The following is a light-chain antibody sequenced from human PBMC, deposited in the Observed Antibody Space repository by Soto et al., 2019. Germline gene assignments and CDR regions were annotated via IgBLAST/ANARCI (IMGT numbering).Light chain of an antibody. CDR1: QSLNSFD. Sequence: ENVLTQPPGTLSLSPGERATLSCRASQSLNSFDFAWYQQKPGHAPRLHSYGSSNTATGIPDRFSDSGSGTDFTLTISRLDPEDLAVYYCQQYDISPRTVGQGPKVEVK. CDR3: QQYDISPRT. CDR2: GSS. V-gene: IGKV3-20*01. J-gene: IGKJ1*01.